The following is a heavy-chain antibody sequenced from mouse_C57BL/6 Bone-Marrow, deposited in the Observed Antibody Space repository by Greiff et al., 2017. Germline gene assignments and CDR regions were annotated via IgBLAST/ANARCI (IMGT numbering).Heavy chain of an antibody. CDR1: GFTFSSYT. Sequence: DVHLVESGGGLVKPGGSLKLSCAASGFTFSSYTMSWVRQTPEKRLEWVATISGGGGNTYYPDSVKGRFTISRDNAKNTLYLQMSSLRSEDTALYYCARHGDYAMDYRGQGTSVTVSS. V-gene: IGHV5-9*01. CDR3: ARHGDYAMDY. J-gene: IGHJ4*01. CDR2: ISGGGGNT.